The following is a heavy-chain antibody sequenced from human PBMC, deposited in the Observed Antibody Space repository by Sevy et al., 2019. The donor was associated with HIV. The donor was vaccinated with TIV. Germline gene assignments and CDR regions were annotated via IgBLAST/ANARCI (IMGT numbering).Heavy chain of an antibody. CDR3: ARDELRYFDWLPTSEYFQH. CDR1: GYTFTSYG. J-gene: IGHJ1*01. D-gene: IGHD3-9*01. Sequence: ASVKVSCKASGYTFTSYGISWVRQAPGQGLEWMGWISAYNGNTNYEQKLQGRVTMTTDTSTSTAYMELRSLRSDDTAVYYCARDELRYFDWLPTSEYFQHWGQGTLVTVSS. CDR2: ISAYNGNT. V-gene: IGHV1-18*01.